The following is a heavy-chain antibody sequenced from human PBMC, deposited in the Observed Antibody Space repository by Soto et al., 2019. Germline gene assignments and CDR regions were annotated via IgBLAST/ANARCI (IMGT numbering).Heavy chain of an antibody. Sequence: SETLSLTCTVSGGSISSGGYYWSWIRQHPGKGLEWIGYIYYSGSTYYNPSLKSRVTISVDTSKNQFSLKLSSVTAADTAVYYCARSSRTYYDILISSYYFDYWGQGTLVTVSS. CDR3: ARSSRTYYDILISSYYFDY. D-gene: IGHD3-9*01. V-gene: IGHV4-31*03. CDR2: IYYSGST. CDR1: GGSISSGGYY. J-gene: IGHJ4*02.